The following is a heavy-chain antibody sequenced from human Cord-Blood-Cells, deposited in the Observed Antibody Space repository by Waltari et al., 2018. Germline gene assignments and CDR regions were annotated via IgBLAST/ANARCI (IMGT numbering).Heavy chain of an antibody. V-gene: IGHV3-15*01. D-gene: IGHD6-13*01. Sequence: EVQLVESGGGLVKRGGSLRLSCAGSGFAFSNAWMSWVRQAPGKGLEWGGRIKSKTDGGTTDYAAPVKGRFTISRDDSKNTLYLQMNSLKTEDTAVYYCTTRSSSSWYAFDIWGQGTMVTVSS. CDR1: GFAFSNAW. CDR3: TTRSSSSWYAFDI. J-gene: IGHJ3*02. CDR2: IKSKTDGGTT.